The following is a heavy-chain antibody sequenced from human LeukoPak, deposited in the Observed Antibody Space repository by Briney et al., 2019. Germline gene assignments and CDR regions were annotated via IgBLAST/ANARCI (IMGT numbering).Heavy chain of an antibody. CDR2: IIPIFGTA. D-gene: IGHD3-22*01. Sequence: GASVKVSCKASGGTFSSYAISWVRQAPGQGLEWMGGIIPIFGTANYAQKFQGRVTITADKSTSTAYMELSSLRSDDTAVYYCAREVNSYYYDSSGYYYSPLADYWGQGTLVTVSS. J-gene: IGHJ4*02. V-gene: IGHV1-69*06. CDR3: AREVNSYYYDSSGYYYSPLADY. CDR1: GGTFSSYA.